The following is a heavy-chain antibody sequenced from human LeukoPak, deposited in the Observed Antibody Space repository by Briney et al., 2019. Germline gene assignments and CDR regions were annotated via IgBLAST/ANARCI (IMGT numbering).Heavy chain of an antibody. V-gene: IGHV1-69*04. Sequence: GASVKVSCKASGGTFSSYAISWVRQAPGQGLEWMGRIIPILGIANYAQKFQGRVTMTRDTSTSTVYMELSSLRSEDTAVYYCARAGRKFPDYWGQGTLVTVSS. D-gene: IGHD1-14*01. CDR3: ARAGRKFPDY. CDR1: GGTFSSYA. CDR2: IIPILGIA. J-gene: IGHJ4*02.